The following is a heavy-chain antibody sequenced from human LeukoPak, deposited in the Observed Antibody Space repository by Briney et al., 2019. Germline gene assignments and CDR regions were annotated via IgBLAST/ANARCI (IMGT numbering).Heavy chain of an antibody. J-gene: IGHJ4*02. CDR3: ARDLAPRYYDFWSGYYRDY. V-gene: IGHV1-8*01. Sequence: GASVKVSCKASGYTFTSYDINWVRQATGQGLEWMGWMNPNSGNTGYAQKFQGRVTMTRDTSTSTVYMELSSLRSEDTAVYYCARDLAPRYYDFWSGYYRDYWGQGTLVTVSS. D-gene: IGHD3-3*01. CDR1: GYTFTSYD. CDR2: MNPNSGNT.